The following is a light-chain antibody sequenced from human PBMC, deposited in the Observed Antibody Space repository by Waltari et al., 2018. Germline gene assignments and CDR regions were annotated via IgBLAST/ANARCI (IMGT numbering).Light chain of an antibody. CDR3: QHYYDNPPT. J-gene: IGKJ1*01. V-gene: IGKV1-6*01. Sequence: IQMTQSQSAFSASVGDRVTISCRASKNIYSNLAWYQQKPGKAPKLLIYAASSLQSGIPSRFSGSGSGTDFTLTISSLQPEDSAAYYCQHYYDNPPTFGQGTKVEIK. CDR1: KNIYSN. CDR2: AAS.